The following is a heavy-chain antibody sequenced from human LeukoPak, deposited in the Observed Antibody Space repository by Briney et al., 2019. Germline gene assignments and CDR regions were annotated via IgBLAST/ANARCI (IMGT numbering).Heavy chain of an antibody. CDR2: RYHSEST. CDR1: GYSISRGYS. D-gene: IGHD3-16*01. V-gene: IGHV4-38-2*01. Sequence: KPSETLSLTCAVSGYSISRGYSWGWIRQPPGMGLEGIGNRYHSESTHYNPSLKSRVTISADTSKNQFSLKLSSVTAADTAVYYCARFDHVWETHGMDAFDLWGQGTMVTVSS. CDR3: ARFDHVWETHGMDAFDL. J-gene: IGHJ3*01.